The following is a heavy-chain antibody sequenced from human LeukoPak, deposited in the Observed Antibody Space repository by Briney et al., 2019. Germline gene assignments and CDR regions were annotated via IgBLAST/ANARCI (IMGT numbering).Heavy chain of an antibody. Sequence: GGSLRLSCAASGFTFSSYSMTWVRQAPGKGLEWVARIREKPHSYSTEYAASVKGRFTISRDDSKNSLYLQMSSLKTEDTAVYYCARGFRYGSNWGFDYWGQGTLVTVSS. CDR2: IREKPHSYST. D-gene: IGHD5-24*01. CDR3: ARGFRYGSNWGFDY. J-gene: IGHJ4*02. CDR1: GFTFSSYS. V-gene: IGHV3-72*01.